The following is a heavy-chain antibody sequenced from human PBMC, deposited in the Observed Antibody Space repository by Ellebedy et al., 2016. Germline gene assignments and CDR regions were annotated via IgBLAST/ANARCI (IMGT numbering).Heavy chain of an antibody. CDR1: GFTFSSYS. D-gene: IGHD3-22*01. V-gene: IGHV3-48*01. Sequence: GESLKISCAASGFTFSSYSMNWVRQAPGKGLEWVSYIRSSSSTIYYADSVKGRFTISRDNAKNSLYLQMNSLRAEDTAVYYCARDYYDSSGYTNWFDPWGQGTLVTVSS. J-gene: IGHJ5*02. CDR3: ARDYYDSSGYTNWFDP. CDR2: IRSSSSTI.